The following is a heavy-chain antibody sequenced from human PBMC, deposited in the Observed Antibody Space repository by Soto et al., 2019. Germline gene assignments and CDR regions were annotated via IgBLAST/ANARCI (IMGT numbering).Heavy chain of an antibody. Sequence: GGSLRLSCAASGFTFSSYGMHWVRQAPGKGLEWVAVISYDGSNKYYADSVKGRFTISRDNSKNTLYLQMNSLRAEDTAVYYCAKEVDTAFLDYWGQGTLVTVSS. CDR3: AKEVDTAFLDY. CDR2: ISYDGSNK. J-gene: IGHJ4*02. V-gene: IGHV3-30*18. CDR1: GFTFSSYG. D-gene: IGHD5-18*01.